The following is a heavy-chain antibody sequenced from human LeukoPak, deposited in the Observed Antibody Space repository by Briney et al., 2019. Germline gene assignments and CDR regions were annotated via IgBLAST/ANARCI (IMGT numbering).Heavy chain of an antibody. J-gene: IGHJ4*02. V-gene: IGHV4-39*01. CDR3: VAEEYGTGSYYKSAF. CDR1: FGSNGIEALY. D-gene: IGHD3-10*01. Sequence: PSVTLSLTCTVSFGSNGIEALYCGCVRLSPGKGLAWIECVHYMRPYSGTTHYKPSLESRVTVSTDRSKTMCSLKLTTVTAADTAVYYCVAEEYGTGSYYKSAFWGKGALVTVSS. CDR2: VHYMRPYSGTT.